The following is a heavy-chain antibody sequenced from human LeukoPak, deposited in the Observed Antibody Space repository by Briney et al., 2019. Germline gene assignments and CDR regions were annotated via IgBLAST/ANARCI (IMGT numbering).Heavy chain of an antibody. J-gene: IGHJ3*02. CDR1: GFAFGGSG. Sequence: GGSLRLSCAASGFAFGGSGMHWVRQAPGKGLEWVAVISYDGSNKFYADSVKGRFTISRDNSKNTLYLQMNSLRAEDTAVYYCAKASLGDDAFDIWGQGTMVTVSS. CDR2: ISYDGSNK. D-gene: IGHD2-21*01. V-gene: IGHV3-30*18. CDR3: AKASLGDDAFDI.